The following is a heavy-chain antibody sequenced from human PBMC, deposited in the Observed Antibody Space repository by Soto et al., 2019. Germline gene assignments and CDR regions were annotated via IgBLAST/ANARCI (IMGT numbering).Heavy chain of an antibody. J-gene: IGHJ4*02. CDR3: ARDYYDSSGYYGFDY. D-gene: IGHD3-22*01. Sequence: SETLSLTCTVSGGSISSYYWSWIRQPPGKGLEWIGYIYYSGSTNYNPSLKSRVTISVDTSKNQFSLKLSSVTAADTAVYYCARDYYDSSGYYGFDYWGQGTLVTVSS. V-gene: IGHV4-59*01. CDR1: GGSISSYY. CDR2: IYYSGST.